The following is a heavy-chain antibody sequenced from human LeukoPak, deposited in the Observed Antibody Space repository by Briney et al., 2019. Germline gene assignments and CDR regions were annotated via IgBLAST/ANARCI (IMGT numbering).Heavy chain of an antibody. CDR1: GFTFSSYW. Sequence: PGGSLRLSCAASGFTFSSYWMNWARQAPGKGLEWVASINHNGNVNYYVDSVKGRFTISRDNAKNSLYLQMNSLRVEDTAVYYCARNPYYYDSSGYDYWGQGTLVTVSS. D-gene: IGHD3-22*01. CDR2: INHNGNVN. CDR3: ARNPYYYDSSGYDY. V-gene: IGHV3-7*03. J-gene: IGHJ4*02.